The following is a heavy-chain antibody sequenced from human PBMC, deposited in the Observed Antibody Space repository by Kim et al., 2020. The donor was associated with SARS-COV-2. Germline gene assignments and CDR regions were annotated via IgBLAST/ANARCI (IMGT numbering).Heavy chain of an antibody. V-gene: IGHV4-4*07. CDR3: SRGGHGSVEAY. J-gene: IGHJ1*01. Sequence: SETLSLTCSVAGGSITSDYWSWIRQPAGKGLEWIWRIYGSGSTTYNPSLKIRITMSIDPSKNQFSLKLNSVTAADTAVYYFSRGGHGSVEAYWGQGTLVT. CDR2: IYGSGST. CDR1: GGSITSDY.